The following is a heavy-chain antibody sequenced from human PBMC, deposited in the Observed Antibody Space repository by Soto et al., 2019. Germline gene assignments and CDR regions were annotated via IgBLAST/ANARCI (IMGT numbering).Heavy chain of an antibody. D-gene: IGHD1-1*01. J-gene: IGHJ4*02. CDR2: ISASSSNI. CDR1: RFPLGGYT. Sequence: GGSLRLSCSPSRFPLGGYTVEAVRPAPGKGLEWVSYISASSSNIRYADSVKGRLTISRDNAKSSVYLQMNSLRANDTAVYYCANYFGPGLGRFDYWGPGTLVTVSS. V-gene: IGHV3-48*01. CDR3: ANYFGPGLGRFDY.